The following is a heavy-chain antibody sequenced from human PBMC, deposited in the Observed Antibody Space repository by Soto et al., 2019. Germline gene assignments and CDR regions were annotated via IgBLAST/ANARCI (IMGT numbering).Heavy chain of an antibody. V-gene: IGHV1-69*02. D-gene: IGHD6-13*01. CDR2: IIPILGIA. Sequence: ASVKVSCKASGGTFSSYTISWVRQAPGQGLEWMGRIIPILGIANYAQKFQGRVTITADKSTSTAYMELSSLRSEDTAVYYCARVGAGSSRTSEYFQHWGQGTLVTVSS. J-gene: IGHJ1*01. CDR3: ARVGAGSSRTSEYFQH. CDR1: GGTFSSYT.